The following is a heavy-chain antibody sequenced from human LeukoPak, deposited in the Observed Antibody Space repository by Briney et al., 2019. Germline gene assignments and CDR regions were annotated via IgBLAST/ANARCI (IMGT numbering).Heavy chain of an antibody. J-gene: IGHJ4*02. D-gene: IGHD3-22*01. CDR3: AKDGINYYDTSGYFQG. V-gene: IGHV3-23*01. CDR1: GFTFSSYA. CDR2: ISGSGGST. Sequence: GGSLRLSCAASGFTFSSYAMSWVRQAPGKGLEWVSAISGSGGSTYYADSVKGRFTISRDNSKNTLYLQMNSLRAEDTAVYYCAKDGINYYDTSGYFQGWGQGTLVTVSS.